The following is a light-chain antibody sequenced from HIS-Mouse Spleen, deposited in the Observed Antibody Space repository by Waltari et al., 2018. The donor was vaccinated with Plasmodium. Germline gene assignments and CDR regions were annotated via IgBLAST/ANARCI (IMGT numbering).Light chain of an antibody. Sequence: DIQITQSPSTLAASVGDRDTIPCRDSQSISSRLAWYQQKQGQAPKLLIYKASSLESGVPSRFSGSGSGTEFTLTISSLQPDDFATYYCQQYNSYSWTFGQGTKVEIK. V-gene: IGKV1-5*03. CDR2: KAS. CDR1: QSISSR. CDR3: QQYNSYSWT. J-gene: IGKJ1*01.